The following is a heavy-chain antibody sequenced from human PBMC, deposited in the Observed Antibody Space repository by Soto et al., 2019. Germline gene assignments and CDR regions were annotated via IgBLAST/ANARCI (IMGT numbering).Heavy chain of an antibody. J-gene: IGHJ3*02. CDR3: ARDRLPWYYGSSGYHDAFDI. CDR1: GFTFSSYW. V-gene: IGHV3-7*01. Sequence: PGGSLRLSCAASGFTFSSYWMSWVRQAPGKGLEWVANIKQDGSEKYYVDSVKGRFTISRDNAKNSLYLQMNSLRAEDTAVYYCARDRLPWYYGSSGYHDAFDIWGQGTMVTVSS. CDR2: IKQDGSEK. D-gene: IGHD3-22*01.